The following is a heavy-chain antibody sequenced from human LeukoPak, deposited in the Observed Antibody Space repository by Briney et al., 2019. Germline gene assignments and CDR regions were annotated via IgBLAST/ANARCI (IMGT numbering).Heavy chain of an antibody. J-gene: IGHJ5*02. CDR3: AKDLYGDPYNWFDP. D-gene: IGHD4-17*01. CDR1: GFTFSSYA. Sequence: GGSLRLSCAASGFTFSSYAMSWVRQAPGKGLEWVSAISGSGGSTYYADSVKGRFTISRDNSKNTLYLRMNSLRAEDTAVYYCAKDLYGDPYNWFDPWGQGTLVTVSS. CDR2: ISGSGGST. V-gene: IGHV3-23*01.